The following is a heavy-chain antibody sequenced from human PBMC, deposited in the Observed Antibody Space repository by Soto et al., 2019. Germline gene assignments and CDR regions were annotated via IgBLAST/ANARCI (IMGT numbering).Heavy chain of an antibody. J-gene: IGHJ5*02. CDR1: GGTFSSYT. D-gene: IGHD3-3*01. V-gene: IGHV1-69*08. CDR2: IIPILGIA. CDR3: AREGTIFGVVIQTRTVNWFDP. Sequence: QVQLVQSGAEVKKPGSSVKVSCKASGGTFSSYTISWVRQAPGQGLEWMGRIIPILGIANYAQKFQGRVTITADKSTSTAYMELSRLRYEHTAVYYCAREGTIFGVVIQTRTVNWFDPWAHGTLVTVSS.